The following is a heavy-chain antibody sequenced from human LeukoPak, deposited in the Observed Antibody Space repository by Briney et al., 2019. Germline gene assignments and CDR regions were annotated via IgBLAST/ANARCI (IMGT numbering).Heavy chain of an antibody. D-gene: IGHD5-18*01. J-gene: IGHJ4*02. V-gene: IGHV1-3*01. Sequence: ASVKVSCKASGYTFTSYAMHWVRQAPGQRLEWMGWINAGNGNTKYSQKFQGRVTMTRDTSTSTVYMELSSLRSEDTAVYYCARDRANSYGYGDYWGQGTLVTVSS. CDR2: INAGNGNT. CDR3: ARDRANSYGYGDY. CDR1: GYTFTSYA.